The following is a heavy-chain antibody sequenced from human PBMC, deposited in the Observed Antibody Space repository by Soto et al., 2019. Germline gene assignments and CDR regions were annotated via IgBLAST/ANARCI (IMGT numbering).Heavy chain of an antibody. Sequence: ATETLSLTCTVSGGSISSYYWSWIRQPPGKGLEWIGYIYYSGSTNYNPSLKSRVTISVDTSTNKFSLKLSSVTDADTAVYECARVVLLLLFGASLTNRCAPSGQG. D-gene: IGHD3-10*01. J-gene: IGHJ5*02. CDR3: ARVVLLLLFGASLTNRCAP. CDR2: IYYSGST. V-gene: IGHV4-59*01. CDR1: GGSISSYY.